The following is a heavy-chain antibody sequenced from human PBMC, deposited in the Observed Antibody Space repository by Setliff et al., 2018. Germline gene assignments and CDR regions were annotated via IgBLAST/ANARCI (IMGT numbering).Heavy chain of an antibody. CDR1: GGSVSSSSYY. CDR3: ARVRNDYPYYIGY. J-gene: IGHJ4*02. CDR2: IYASGRT. D-gene: IGHD4-17*01. V-gene: IGHV4-61*02. Sequence: SETLSLTCTVSGGSVSSSSYYWNWIRRPAGKGLEWIGRIYASGRTDYNPSLQSRVSISLDTSQSQFSLRLSSVTAADTALYFCARVRNDYPYYIGYWGLGTLVTVSS.